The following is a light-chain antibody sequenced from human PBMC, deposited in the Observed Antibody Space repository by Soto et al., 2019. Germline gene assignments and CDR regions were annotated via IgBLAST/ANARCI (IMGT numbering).Light chain of an antibody. CDR2: EVT. J-gene: IGLJ2*01. Sequence: QSVLTQPASVSGSPGQSITISCTGTSSDVGGHNYVSWYQQHPGKAPKLMIYEVTTRPSGFSTRFSGSKSGNTASLTISGLQAEDEAVYYCSSFTSGTTLVLFGGGTQLTVL. CDR1: SSDVGGHNY. V-gene: IGLV2-14*01. CDR3: SSFTSGTTLVL.